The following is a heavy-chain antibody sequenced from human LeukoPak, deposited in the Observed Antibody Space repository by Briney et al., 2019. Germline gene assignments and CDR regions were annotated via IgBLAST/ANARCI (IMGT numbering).Heavy chain of an antibody. J-gene: IGHJ5*02. V-gene: IGHV1-18*01. Sequence: ASVKVSCKASGYTFTSYGISWVRHAPGQGLEWMGWISAYNGNTNYAQKLQGRVTMTTDTSTSTAYMELRSLRSDDTAVYYCARVPLAAAYNWFDPWGQGTLVTVSS. D-gene: IGHD6-13*01. CDR1: GYTFTSYG. CDR3: ARVPLAAAYNWFDP. CDR2: ISAYNGNT.